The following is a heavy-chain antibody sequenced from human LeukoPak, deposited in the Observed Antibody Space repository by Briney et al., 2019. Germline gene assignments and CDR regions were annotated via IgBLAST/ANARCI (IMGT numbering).Heavy chain of an antibody. CDR1: GGSFSGYY. CDR3: ARGRYCSSTSCYFDY. Sequence: SETLSLTCAVYGGSFSGYYWSWIRQPPGKGLEWIGEINHSGSTNYNPSLKSRVTISVDTSKNQFSLKLSSVTAADTVVYYCARGRYCSSTSCYFDYWGQGTLVTVSS. J-gene: IGHJ4*02. V-gene: IGHV4-34*01. D-gene: IGHD2-2*01. CDR2: INHSGST.